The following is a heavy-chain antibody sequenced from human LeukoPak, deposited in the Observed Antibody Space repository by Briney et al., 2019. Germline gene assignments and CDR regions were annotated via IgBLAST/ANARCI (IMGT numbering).Heavy chain of an antibody. CDR1: GFTFSSYS. CDR2: ISSSSSTI. V-gene: IGHV3-48*02. CDR3: ARENVAGTDYYYGMDV. J-gene: IGHJ6*02. Sequence: GGSLRLSCAASGFTFSSYSMNWVRQAPGKGLEWVSYISSSSSTIYYADCVKGRFTISRDNAKNSLYLQMNSLRDEDTAVYYCARENVAGTDYYYGMDVWGQGTTVTVSS. D-gene: IGHD6-19*01.